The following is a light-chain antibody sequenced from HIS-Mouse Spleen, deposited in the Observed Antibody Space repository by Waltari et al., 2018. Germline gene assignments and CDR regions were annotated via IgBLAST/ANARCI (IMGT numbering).Light chain of an antibody. CDR3: AAWDDSLSGPV. J-gene: IGLJ3*02. Sequence: QSVLTQPPSASGTPGQRVPISCSGSSSNIGSNYVYWYQQLPGTAPHLLIYRNNQRPAGVPDRFSGAKSGTSAALAISGLRSEDEADYYCAAWDDSLSGPVFGGGTKLTVL. CDR1: SSNIGSNY. CDR2: RNN. V-gene: IGLV1-47*01.